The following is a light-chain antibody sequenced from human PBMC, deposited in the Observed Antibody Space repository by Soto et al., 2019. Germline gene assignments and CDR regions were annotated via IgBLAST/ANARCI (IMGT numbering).Light chain of an antibody. CDR2: DAS. CDR1: QSVSSY. V-gene: IGKV3-11*01. Sequence: EIVLTQSPATLSLSPGERATLYCRASQSVSSYLAWYQQKTGQPPRLLIYDASNRATGIPARFSGSGSGTDFTLTISRLEHEDFAVYYGQQCINWQYTFGQGNKLEIK. J-gene: IGKJ2*01. CDR3: QQCINWQYT.